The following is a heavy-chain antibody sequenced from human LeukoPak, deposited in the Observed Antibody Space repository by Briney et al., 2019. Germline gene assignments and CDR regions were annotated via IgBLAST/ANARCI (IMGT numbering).Heavy chain of an antibody. V-gene: IGHV4-39*01. CDR1: GDCISSSSAY. CDR2: IYYSKNT. CDR3: VSPRGFSYGYFDY. J-gene: IGHJ4*02. D-gene: IGHD5-18*01. Sequence: SETLSLTCTVSGDCISSSSAYWRWIRHPPEKGLEWIGSIYYSKNTYYNPSLKSRVTISADTSKNQFSLTLGSVSATDTAVYYCVSPRGFSYGYFDYWGQGTLVTVSS.